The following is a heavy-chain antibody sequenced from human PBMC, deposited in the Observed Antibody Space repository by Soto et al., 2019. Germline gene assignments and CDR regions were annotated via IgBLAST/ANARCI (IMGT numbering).Heavy chain of an antibody. D-gene: IGHD6-19*01. CDR3: ARDRSGYGRGYYYYGMDV. J-gene: IGHJ6*01. CDR2: ISAYNGNT. Sequence: ASVKVSCKASGYTFTSHGISWVRQAPGQGLEWMGWISAYNGNTNYAQKLQGRVTMTTDTSTSTAYMELRSLRSDDTAVYYCARDRSGYGRGYYYYGMDVWGQGTTVTVSS. CDR1: GYTFTSHG. V-gene: IGHV1-18*01.